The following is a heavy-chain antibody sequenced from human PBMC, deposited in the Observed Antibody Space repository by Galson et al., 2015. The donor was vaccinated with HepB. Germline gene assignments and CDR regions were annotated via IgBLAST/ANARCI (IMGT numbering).Heavy chain of an antibody. CDR2: IWYDGSNK. CDR3: ARDLRDSRNYGDLDY. J-gene: IGHJ4*02. Sequence: SLRLSCAASGFTCSTHGIHWVRQAPGKGLEWVGVIWYDGSNKYYADAVKGRFTISRDNSKNTLYSQMNSRRAEDTAMYYCARDLRDSRNYGDLDYWSQGTLVTVSS. V-gene: IGHV3-33*01. D-gene: IGHD4-17*01. CDR1: GFTCSTHG.